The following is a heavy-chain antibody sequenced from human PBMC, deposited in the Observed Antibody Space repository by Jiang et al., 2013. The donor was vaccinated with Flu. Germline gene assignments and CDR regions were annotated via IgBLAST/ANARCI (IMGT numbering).Heavy chain of an antibody. CDR2: IIPIFGTA. D-gene: IGHD6-6*01. Sequence: KASGGTFSSYAISWVRQAPGQGLEWMGGIIPIFGTANYAQKFQGRVTITADESTSTAYMELSSLRSEDTAVYYCARSLYSSSSVFGMDVWGQGTTVTVSS. V-gene: IGHV1-69*01. CDR1: GGTFSSYA. CDR3: ARSLYSSSSVFGMDV. J-gene: IGHJ6*02.